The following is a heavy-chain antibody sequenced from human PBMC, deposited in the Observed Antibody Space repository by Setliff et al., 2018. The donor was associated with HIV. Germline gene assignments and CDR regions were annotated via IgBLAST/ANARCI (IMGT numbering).Heavy chain of an antibody. D-gene: IGHD3-10*01. CDR3: ARRFGEVYDWIDP. J-gene: IGHJ5*02. V-gene: IGHV4-4*07. CDR2: IYSTGSI. CDR1: GGSINKYY. Sequence: PSETLSLTCTVSGGSINKYYWSWIRQSAGRGLEWIGRIYSTGSINYNPSLKGRVTISLDTSKNRFSLKLNSVTAADTAVYYCARRFGEVYDWIDPWGQGTLVTVSS.